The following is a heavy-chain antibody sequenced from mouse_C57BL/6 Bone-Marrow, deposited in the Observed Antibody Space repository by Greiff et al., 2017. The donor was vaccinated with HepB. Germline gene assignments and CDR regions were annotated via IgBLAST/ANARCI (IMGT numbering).Heavy chain of an antibody. Sequence: VQRVESGAELMKPGASVKLSCKATGYTFTGYWIEWVKQRPGHGLEWIGEILPGSGSTNYNEKFKGKATFTADTSSNTAYMQLSNLTTEDSAIYYCARELFITTVVGYWYFDVWGTGTTVTVSS. J-gene: IGHJ1*03. CDR1: GYTFTGYW. V-gene: IGHV1-9*01. D-gene: IGHD1-1*01. CDR3: ARELFITTVVGYWYFDV. CDR2: ILPGSGST.